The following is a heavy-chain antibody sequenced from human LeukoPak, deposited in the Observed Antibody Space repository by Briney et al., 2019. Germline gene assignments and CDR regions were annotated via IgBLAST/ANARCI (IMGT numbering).Heavy chain of an antibody. V-gene: IGHV4-59*01. CDR3: ARVVRGVVTSNWFDP. J-gene: IGHJ5*02. Sequence: SETLSLTCTVSGDSLNTYYWTWIRQTPGKELEWIGFVASSGTSNYNPSLKCRVSISIDTSKNQFSLALTSVTPADTAVYYCARVVRGVVTSNWFDPWGQGTLVSVSP. CDR1: GDSLNTYY. CDR2: VASSGTS. D-gene: IGHD2-21*02.